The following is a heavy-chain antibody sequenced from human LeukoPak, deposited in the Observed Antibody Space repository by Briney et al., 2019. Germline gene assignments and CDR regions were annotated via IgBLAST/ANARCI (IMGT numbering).Heavy chain of an antibody. J-gene: IGHJ4*02. CDR3: ARELYGDYAFDY. CDR1: AFTFSSYA. V-gene: IGHV3-30*04. CDR2: ISYDGRNK. D-gene: IGHD4-17*01. Sequence: GRSLRLSCAASAFTFSSYAMHGVRQAPGKGLVWVAVISYDGRNKYYADSVKGRLTISRDNSKNTLYLQMNSLRAEDTAVYYCARELYGDYAFDYWGQGTLVTVSS.